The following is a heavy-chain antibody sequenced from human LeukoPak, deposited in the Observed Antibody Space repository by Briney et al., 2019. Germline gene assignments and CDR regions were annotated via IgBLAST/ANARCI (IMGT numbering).Heavy chain of an antibody. J-gene: IGHJ3*02. Sequence: SETLSLTCTVSGGSISSYYWSWIRQPPGKGLEWIGYIYYSGSTNYNPSLKSRVTISVDTSKNQFSLKLSSVTAADTAVYYCVQTSMYSSSWYGAFDIWGQGTMVTVSS. CDR2: IYYSGST. CDR1: GGSISSYY. D-gene: IGHD6-13*01. CDR3: VQTSMYSSSWYGAFDI. V-gene: IGHV4-59*08.